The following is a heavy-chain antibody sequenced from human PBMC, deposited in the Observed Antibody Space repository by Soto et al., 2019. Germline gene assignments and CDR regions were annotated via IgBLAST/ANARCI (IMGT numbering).Heavy chain of an antibody. CDR1: GFTYESYA. Sequence: EVQLLESGGGLVQPGGSLRLSCAASGFTYESYAMSWVRQAPGKGLEWVSGINSGGTVAHYADSVKGRFAISRDSSKNTVYLQMDSLRAGDTAVYYCARGMGAAWVTPLSHWGQGTLVIVSS. CDR3: ARGMGAAWVTPLSH. J-gene: IGHJ4*02. V-gene: IGHV3-23*01. D-gene: IGHD2-21*02. CDR2: INSGGTVA.